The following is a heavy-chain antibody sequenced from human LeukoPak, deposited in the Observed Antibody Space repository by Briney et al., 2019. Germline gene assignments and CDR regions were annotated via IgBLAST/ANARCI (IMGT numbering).Heavy chain of an antibody. V-gene: IGHV4-61*01. CDR3: ASSPDCGDYEYRY. Sequence: PSETLSLTCTVSGGSVSSGSYYWSWIRQPPGKGLEWIGYIYYSGSTNYNPSLKSRVTISVDTSKNQFSLKLSSVTAADTAVYYCASSPDCGDYEYRYWGQGTLVTVSS. CDR1: GGSVSSGSYY. J-gene: IGHJ4*02. CDR2: IYYSGST. D-gene: IGHD4-17*01.